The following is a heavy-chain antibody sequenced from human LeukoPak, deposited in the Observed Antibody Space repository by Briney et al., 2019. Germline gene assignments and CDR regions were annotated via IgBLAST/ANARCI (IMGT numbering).Heavy chain of an antibody. CDR1: GFTFRNAW. Sequence: GGSLRLSCAASGFTFRNAWMSWVRQAPGKGLEWVGRIKSKTDGGTTDYAAPVKGRFTISRDDSKNTLYLQMNSLKTEDTAVYYCTADQYYDFWSGYYGNIKFDYWGQGTLVTVSS. D-gene: IGHD3-3*01. J-gene: IGHJ4*02. V-gene: IGHV3-15*01. CDR3: TADQYYDFWSGYYGNIKFDY. CDR2: IKSKTDGGTT.